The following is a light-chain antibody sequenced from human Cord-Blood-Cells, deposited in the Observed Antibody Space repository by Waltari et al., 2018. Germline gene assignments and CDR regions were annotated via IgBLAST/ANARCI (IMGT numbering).Light chain of an antibody. CDR2: AAS. V-gene: IGKV1-39*01. CDR1: QSISSY. Sequence: DIQMTQSPSSLSASVGDRVTITCRASQSISSYLNWYQQKPGKAPKLLIYAASSLQSGVPSRFSGSGSWRDFTLTISSRQPEDFATYYCQQSYSTPWTFGQVTKVEIK. CDR3: QQSYSTPWT. J-gene: IGKJ1*01.